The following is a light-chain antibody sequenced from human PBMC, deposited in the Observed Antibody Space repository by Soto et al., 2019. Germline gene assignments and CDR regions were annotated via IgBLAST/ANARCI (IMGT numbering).Light chain of an antibody. CDR2: GAS. CDR1: QSVSSSY. V-gene: IGKV3-20*01. CDR3: QQYGSSPPT. J-gene: IGKJ1*01. Sequence: EIVLTQSPGTLSLSPGERATLSCRASQSVSSSYLAWYQQKPGQAPRLLIYGASSRATGTPDRFSGSGSGTDSTLTISRLEPEDFAVYYCQQYGSSPPTFGQGTKV.